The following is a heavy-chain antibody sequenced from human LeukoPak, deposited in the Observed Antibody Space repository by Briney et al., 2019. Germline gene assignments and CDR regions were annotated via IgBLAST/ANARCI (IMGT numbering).Heavy chain of an antibody. V-gene: IGHV3-30*02. Sequence: GGSLRLSCSTFGFTFSDYAFHWVRQAPGKGLEWVAFIRLDGITAYYTDSVKGRFTISRDNSKKTLFLQMNSLRAEDTAVYYCAGGMGVNWGQGTLVTVSS. D-gene: IGHD3-10*01. CDR1: GFTFSDYA. CDR3: AGGMGVN. CDR2: IRLDGITA. J-gene: IGHJ4*02.